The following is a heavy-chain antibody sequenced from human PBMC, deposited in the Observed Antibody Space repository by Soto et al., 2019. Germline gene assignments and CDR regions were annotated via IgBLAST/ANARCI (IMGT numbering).Heavy chain of an antibody. CDR3: ARIRGYCSSTSCYTPYYYYYRMDV. Sequence: SETLSLTCTVSGGSISSYYWSWIRQPAGKGLEWIGRIYTSGSTNYNPSLKSRVTMSVDTSKNQFSLNLSSVTAAYTAVYYCARIRGYCSSTSCYTPYYYYYRMDVWGQGTTVTVSS. D-gene: IGHD2-2*02. J-gene: IGHJ6*02. CDR2: IYTSGST. CDR1: GGSISSYY. V-gene: IGHV4-4*07.